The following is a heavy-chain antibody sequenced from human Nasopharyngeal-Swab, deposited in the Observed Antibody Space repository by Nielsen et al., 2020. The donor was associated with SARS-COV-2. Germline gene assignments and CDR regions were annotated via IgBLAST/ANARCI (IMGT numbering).Heavy chain of an antibody. J-gene: IGHJ4*02. D-gene: IGHD6-19*01. Sequence: GSLRLSCTVSGGSISSYYWSWIRQPPGKGLEWIGYIYYSGSTNYNPSLKSRVTISVDTSNNQFSLKLSSVTAADTAVYYCARGYSSGWYFDWGQGTLVTVSS. CDR3: ARGYSSGWYFD. V-gene: IGHV4-59*08. CDR2: IYYSGST. CDR1: GGSISSYY.